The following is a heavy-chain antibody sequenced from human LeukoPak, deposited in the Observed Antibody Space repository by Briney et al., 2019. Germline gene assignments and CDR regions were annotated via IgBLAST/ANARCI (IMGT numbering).Heavy chain of an antibody. Sequence: SVKVSCKASGFTFTSSAMQWVRQARGQRLEWIGWIVVGSGNTNYAQKFQERVTITRGMSTSTAYMELIRLRSDDTAVYYCARGYYDSSGYLQLDYWGQGTLVTVSS. V-gene: IGHV1-58*02. CDR1: GFTFTSSA. J-gene: IGHJ4*02. D-gene: IGHD3-22*01. CDR3: ARGYYDSSGYLQLDY. CDR2: IVVGSGNT.